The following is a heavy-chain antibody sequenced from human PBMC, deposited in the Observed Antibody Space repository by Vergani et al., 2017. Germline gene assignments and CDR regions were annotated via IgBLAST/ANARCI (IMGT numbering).Heavy chain of an antibody. D-gene: IGHD1-1*01. V-gene: IGHV3-23*04. Sequence: VQLVQSGAEVKKPGSSVKVSCKASGGTFSSYTISWVRQAPGKGLEWVSAISGSGGSTYYADSVKGRFTISRDNSKNTLYLQMNSLRAEDTAVYYCAKGVGNWNVVPFDYWGQGTLVTVSS. CDR3: AKGVGNWNVVPFDY. CDR1: GGTFSSYT. CDR2: ISGSGGST. J-gene: IGHJ4*02.